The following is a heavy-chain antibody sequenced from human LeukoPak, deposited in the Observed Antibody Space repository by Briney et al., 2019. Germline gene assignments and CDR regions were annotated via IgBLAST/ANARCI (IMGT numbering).Heavy chain of an antibody. J-gene: IGHJ4*02. V-gene: IGHV3-64*01. CDR1: GFTFGIYA. CDR2: INSNGGST. D-gene: IGHD2-2*01. CDR3: ARGFPPDCSSTSCYRGGFDY. Sequence: PGGSLRLSCAASGFTFGIYAMHWVRQAPGKGLEYVSGINSNGGSTYYTNSVKGRFTISRDNSKNTLYLQMNSLRAEDTAVYYCARGFPPDCSSTSCYRGGFDYWGQGTLVTVSS.